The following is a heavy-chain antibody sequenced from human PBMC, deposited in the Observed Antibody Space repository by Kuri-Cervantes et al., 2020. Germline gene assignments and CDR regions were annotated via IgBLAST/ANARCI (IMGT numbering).Heavy chain of an antibody. J-gene: IGHJ6*02. V-gene: IGHV1-18*01. Sequence: ASVKVSCKASGYTFTSYGISWVRQAPGQGLEWMGWISAYNGNTNYAQRLQGRVTMTTDTSTSTAYMELRSLRSDDTAVYYCVRSSTVTTPYYYYGMDVWGQGTTVTVSS. D-gene: IGHD4-17*01. CDR1: GYTFTSYG. CDR3: VRSSTVTTPYYYYGMDV. CDR2: ISAYNGNT.